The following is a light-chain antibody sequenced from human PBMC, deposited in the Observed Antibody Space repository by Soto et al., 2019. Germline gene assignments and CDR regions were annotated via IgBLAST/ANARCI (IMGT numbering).Light chain of an antibody. CDR1: QSVSSN. J-gene: IGKJ1*01. Sequence: VLTQSPAILSVSPGETATLSCRASQSVSSNLAWYQQTPGQAPRLVIYGASARATGIAARFSGSGSATEFTLTISSLQSEDFAVYYCQQYNDWPRTFGQGTKVEIQ. CDR3: QQYNDWPRT. CDR2: GAS. V-gene: IGKV3-15*01.